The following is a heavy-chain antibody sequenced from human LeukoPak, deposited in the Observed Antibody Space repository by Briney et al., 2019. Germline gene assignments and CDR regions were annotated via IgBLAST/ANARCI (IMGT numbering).Heavy chain of an antibody. CDR1: GGSFSGYY. CDR2: INHSGSP. V-gene: IGHV4-34*01. CDR3: GSRRTAMFGVIKGPIDY. Sequence: SETLSLTCAVYGGSFSGYYWSWIRQPPGKGLEWIGEINHSGSPNNNPSLKSRVSISFDTSKNQFSLKLTSVTAADTAVYYCGSRRTAMFGVIKGPIDYWGQGTLVTVSS. D-gene: IGHD3-3*01. J-gene: IGHJ4*02.